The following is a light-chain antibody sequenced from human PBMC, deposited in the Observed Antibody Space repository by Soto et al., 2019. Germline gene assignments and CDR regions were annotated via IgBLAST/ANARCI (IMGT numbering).Light chain of an antibody. CDR2: DAS. V-gene: IGKV1-5*01. J-gene: IGKJ1*01. Sequence: DIQMTQSPSTLSASVGDRVTITCRASQSIGSWLAWYQQKPGKAPKLLIYDASSLESGVPSRFSGSGSGKEFTLPISSLQPDDFATYYCQQYNSYPWTFGQGTKVEIK. CDR1: QSIGSW. CDR3: QQYNSYPWT.